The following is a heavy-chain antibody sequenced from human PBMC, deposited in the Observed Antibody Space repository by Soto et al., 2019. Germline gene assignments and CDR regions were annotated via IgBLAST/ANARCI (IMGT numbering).Heavy chain of an antibody. Sequence: QVPLVQSGAEVKKPGSSVKVSCKASGGTFSSYTISWVRQAPGQGLEWMGRIITILGIANYAQKCQGRVTITAEKSTSTAFMELSSLRSEDTAVYYCAMEYCSSTSCYRDYWGQGSLVTVSS. CDR1: GGTFSSYT. CDR3: AMEYCSSTSCYRDY. J-gene: IGHJ4*02. V-gene: IGHV1-69*02. D-gene: IGHD2-2*02. CDR2: IITILGIA.